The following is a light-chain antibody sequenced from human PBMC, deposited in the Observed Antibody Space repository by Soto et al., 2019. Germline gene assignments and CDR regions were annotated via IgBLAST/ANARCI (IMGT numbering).Light chain of an antibody. V-gene: IGKV1-6*01. Sequence: AIQMTQSPSSLSASVGDRVTITCRASQGIGNDLGWYQQRPGKAPKLLIYAASILQSGVPSRFSGSGSGTGFTLTISSLQPEDFATYYCLQHYNFPYTFGQGTRLEIK. CDR1: QGIGND. CDR3: LQHYNFPYT. J-gene: IGKJ5*01. CDR2: AAS.